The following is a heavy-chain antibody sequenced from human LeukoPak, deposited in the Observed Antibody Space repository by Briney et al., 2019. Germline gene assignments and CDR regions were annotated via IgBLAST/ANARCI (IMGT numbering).Heavy chain of an antibody. CDR1: GFTFDDYG. Sequence: VGSLRLSCAASGFTFDDYGMSWVREAPGKGLEWGWGINWNVDNTGYSDSVKGRVTISRDNAKNSLYLQMNSLRAEDTALYYCGREAVAGRFDYWGQGTLVTVSS. CDR3: GREAVAGRFDY. D-gene: IGHD6-13*01. V-gene: IGHV3-20*04. J-gene: IGHJ4*02. CDR2: INWNVDNT.